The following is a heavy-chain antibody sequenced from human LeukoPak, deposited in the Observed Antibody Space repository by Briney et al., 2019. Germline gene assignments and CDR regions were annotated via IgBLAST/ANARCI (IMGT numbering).Heavy chain of an antibody. Sequence: SETLSLTCTVSGGSISSSSYYWGWIRQPPGKGLEWIGYIYYSGSTNYNPSLKSRVTISVDTSKSQFSLKLSSVTAADTAVYYCARGPARYSSGWYYFDSWGQGTLVTVSS. J-gene: IGHJ4*02. D-gene: IGHD6-19*01. CDR3: ARGPARYSSGWYYFDS. CDR2: IYYSGST. CDR1: GGSISSSSYY. V-gene: IGHV4-61*05.